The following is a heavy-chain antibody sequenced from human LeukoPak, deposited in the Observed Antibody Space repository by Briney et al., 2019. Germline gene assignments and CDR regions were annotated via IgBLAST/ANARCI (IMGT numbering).Heavy chain of an antibody. J-gene: IGHJ4*02. CDR3: ARLPPQQVTFDY. Sequence: PSQTLSLTCTVSGGSISSSSYYWGWIRQPPGKGLEWIGSIYYSGSTYYNPSLKSRVTISVDTSKNQFSLKLNSVTAADTAVYYCARLPPQQVTFDYWGQGTLVTVSS. D-gene: IGHD4-23*01. V-gene: IGHV4-39*01. CDR2: IYYSGST. CDR1: GGSISSSSYY.